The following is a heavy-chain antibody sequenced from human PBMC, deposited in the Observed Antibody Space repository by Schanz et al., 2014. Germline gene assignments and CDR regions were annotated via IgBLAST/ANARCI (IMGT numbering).Heavy chain of an antibody. V-gene: IGHV1-18*01. Sequence: QVQLVQSGAEVKKPGASVKVSCKASGYTFISYGIKWVRQAPGQGLEWMGWINVYNGHTLYAQKFQGRVTMTTDTSTSTSYMELTSLRFDDTAVYYCTRDHVATTDYDYFFYYMDVWATGITVIVSS. CDR1: GYTFISYG. J-gene: IGHJ6*03. CDR3: TRDHVATTDYDYFFYYMDV. CDR2: INVYNGHT. D-gene: IGHD1-1*01.